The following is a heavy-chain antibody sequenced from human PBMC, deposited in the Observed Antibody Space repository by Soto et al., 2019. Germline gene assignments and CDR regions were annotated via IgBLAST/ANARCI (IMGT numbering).Heavy chain of an antibody. J-gene: IGHJ3*02. V-gene: IGHV1-69*02. CDR1: GGTFSSYT. Sequence: ASVKVSCKASGGTFSSYTISWVRQAPGQGLEWMGRIIPILGIANYAQKFQGRVTITADKSTSTAYMELSSLRSEDTAVYYCARVRLGALDDAFDIWGQGTMVTVSS. CDR3: ARVRLGALDDAFDI. CDR2: IIPILGIA. D-gene: IGHD3-9*01.